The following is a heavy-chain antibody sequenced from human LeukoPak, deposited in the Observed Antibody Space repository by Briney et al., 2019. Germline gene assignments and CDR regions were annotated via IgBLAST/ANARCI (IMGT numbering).Heavy chain of an antibody. Sequence: GGSLRLSCVASGFTFSSYGMHWVRQAPGKGLEWVAFIRYDGSNKYYADSVKGRFTISRDNAKNSLYLQMNSLRAEDTAVYYCAREDASGLDYWGQGTLVTVSS. CDR1: GFTFSSYG. V-gene: IGHV3-30*02. CDR3: AREDASGLDY. D-gene: IGHD2-15*01. CDR2: IRYDGSNK. J-gene: IGHJ4*02.